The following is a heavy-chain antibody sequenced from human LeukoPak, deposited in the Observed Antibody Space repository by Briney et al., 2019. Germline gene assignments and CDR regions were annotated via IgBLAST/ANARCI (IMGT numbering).Heavy chain of an antibody. J-gene: IGHJ4*02. Sequence: SETLSLTCTISGGSVSDYYWSWIRQSPGKGLEWIGYIYYTGSTTYNPSLKSRVTISADTSKNQFSLKLRSVTPEDTAVYYCARNLIPEQLVLNFWGQGTLVTVSS. CDR3: ARNLIPEQLVLNF. V-gene: IGHV4-59*02. CDR2: IYYTGST. CDR1: GGSVSDYY. D-gene: IGHD6-13*01.